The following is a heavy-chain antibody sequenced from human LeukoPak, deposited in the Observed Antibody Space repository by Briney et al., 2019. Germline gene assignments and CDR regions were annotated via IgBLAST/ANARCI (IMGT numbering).Heavy chain of an antibody. CDR1: GGSISSYY. J-gene: IGHJ4*02. D-gene: IGHD3-10*01. Sequence: SETLSLTCTVSGGSISSYYWSWIRQPAGKGLEWIGRIYTSGSTNYNPSLKSRVTMSVDTSKNQFSLNLNSVTAADTAVYYCARSRPHGSGPYYNVYYFDYWGQGTLVTVST. V-gene: IGHV4-4*07. CDR2: IYTSGST. CDR3: ARSRPHGSGPYYNVYYFDY.